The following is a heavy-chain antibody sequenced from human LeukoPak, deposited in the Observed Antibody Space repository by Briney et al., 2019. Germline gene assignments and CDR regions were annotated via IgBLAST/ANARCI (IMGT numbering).Heavy chain of an antibody. D-gene: IGHD2-8*02. J-gene: IGHJ4*02. CDR1: GFTFSSFA. V-gene: IGHV3-23*01. CDR3: AKAMSWYYFDY. CDR2: ISGSGDST. Sequence: GGSLRLSCAASGFTFSSFAMSWVRQAPGKGLEWISAISGSGDSTHYADSVKGRFTISRDNSKNTLYLQMNSLRAEDTALYYCAKAMSWYYFDYWGQGTLVTVS.